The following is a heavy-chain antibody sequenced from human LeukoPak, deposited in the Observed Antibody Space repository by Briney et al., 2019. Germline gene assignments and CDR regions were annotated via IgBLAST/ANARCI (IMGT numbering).Heavy chain of an antibody. D-gene: IGHD3-22*01. J-gene: IGHJ4*02. V-gene: IGHV3-30*18. CDR1: GFTFSSYG. CDR3: AKAFYYYDSSGPDY. CDR2: ISYDGSNK. Sequence: GGSLRLSCAASGFTFSSYGMHWVRQAPGKGLEWVAVISYDGSNKYYADSVKGRFTISRDNSKNTLYLQMNSLRAEDTAVYYCAKAFYYYDSSGPDYWGQGTLVTVSS.